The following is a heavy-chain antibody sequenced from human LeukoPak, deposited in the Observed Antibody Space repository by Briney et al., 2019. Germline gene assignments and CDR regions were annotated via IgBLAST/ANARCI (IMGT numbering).Heavy chain of an antibody. Sequence: GGSLRLSCAASGFTFSSYGMHWVRQAPGKGLEWVAFIRYDGSNKYYADSVKGRFTISRDNSKNTLYLQMNSMRAEDTAVYYCAKRGAYDSSGYYYHYYYYYMDVWGKGTTVTVSS. CDR3: AKRGAYDSSGYYYHYYYYYMDV. CDR1: GFTFSSYG. V-gene: IGHV3-30*02. D-gene: IGHD3-22*01. CDR2: IRYDGSNK. J-gene: IGHJ6*03.